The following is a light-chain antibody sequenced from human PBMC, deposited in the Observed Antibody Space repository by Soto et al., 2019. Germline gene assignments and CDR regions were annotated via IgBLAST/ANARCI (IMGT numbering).Light chain of an antibody. CDR3: GTWDSSLSAYV. CDR1: SSNIGNNY. V-gene: IGLV1-51*01. Sequence: QSVLTQPPSVSVAPGQKVTISCSGSSSNIGNNYVSWYQHLPGTAPKLLIYDNNKRPSGIPDRFSGSKSGTSATLGITGLQTGDEADYYCGTWDSSLSAYVFGTGTKLTVL. J-gene: IGLJ1*01. CDR2: DNN.